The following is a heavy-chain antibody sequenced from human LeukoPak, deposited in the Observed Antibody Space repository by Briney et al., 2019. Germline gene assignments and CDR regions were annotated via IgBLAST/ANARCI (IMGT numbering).Heavy chain of an antibody. Sequence: GGSLRLSCAASGFTFSSYAMSWVRQAPGKGLEWVSAISGSGGSTYYADSVKGRSTISRDNSKNTLYLQMNSLRAEDTAVYYCAKPLGYYYDSSGYPYWGQGTLVTVSS. CDR2: ISGSGGST. V-gene: IGHV3-23*01. J-gene: IGHJ4*02. CDR1: GFTFSSYA. CDR3: AKPLGYYYDSSGYPY. D-gene: IGHD3-22*01.